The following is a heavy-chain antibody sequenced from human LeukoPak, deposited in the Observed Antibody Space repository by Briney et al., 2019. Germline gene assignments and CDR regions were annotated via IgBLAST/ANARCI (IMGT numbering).Heavy chain of an antibody. CDR2: INHSGST. J-gene: IGHJ4*02. CDR3: ATRRGVRGVPIDY. V-gene: IGHV4-34*01. CDR1: GGSFSGYY. D-gene: IGHD3-10*01. Sequence: SETLSLTCAVYGGSFSGYYWSWIRQPPGKGLEWIGEINHSGSTNYNPSLKSRVTISVDTSKNQFSLKLSSVTAADTAVYYCATRRGVRGVPIDYWGQGTLVTVSS.